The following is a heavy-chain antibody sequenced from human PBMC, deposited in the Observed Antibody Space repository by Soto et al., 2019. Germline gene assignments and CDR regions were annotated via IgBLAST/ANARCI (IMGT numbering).Heavy chain of an antibody. J-gene: IGHJ4*02. Sequence: QVQLVQSGAEVKKPGASVQVSCKASGYSFTSYGISWMRQAPGQGLEWMGWISAYNGNTNYAQKLQGRVTMTTATSTSKAYMELRSVRSDDTAVYYCARLPPSARTMITIGGRAFAYWGQGTLVTVSS. D-gene: IGHD3-16*01. CDR3: ARLPPSARTMITIGGRAFAY. V-gene: IGHV1-18*01. CDR2: ISAYNGNT. CDR1: GYSFTSYG.